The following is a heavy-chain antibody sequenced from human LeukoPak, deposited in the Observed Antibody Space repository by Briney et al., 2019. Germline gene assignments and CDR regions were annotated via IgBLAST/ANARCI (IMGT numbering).Heavy chain of an antibody. CDR1: GFTFSTYA. J-gene: IGHJ4*02. V-gene: IGHV3-23*01. Sequence: GGSLRLSCAASGFTFSTYAMNWVRQAPGKGLEWVSAISGSGDTTYYADSVKGRFTVSRDNSKNTLYLQMTSLRAEDTALYYCAKTSRAYSNYDSPYDYWGQGTLVTVSS. CDR2: ISGSGDTT. D-gene: IGHD4-11*01. CDR3: AKTSRAYSNYDSPYDY.